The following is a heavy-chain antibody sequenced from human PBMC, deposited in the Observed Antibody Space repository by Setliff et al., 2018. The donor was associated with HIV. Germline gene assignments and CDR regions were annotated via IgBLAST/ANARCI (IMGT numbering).Heavy chain of an antibody. V-gene: IGHV3-43D*04. CDR1: GFTFDDYG. CDR3: VKDTYSTGWYRMDYYYYGMEV. D-gene: IGHD6-19*01. J-gene: IGHJ6*02. Sequence: GGSLRLSCAASGFTFDDYGMHWVRQAPGKGLEWVSFVSWDGSDTYYADSMKGRFTISRDNSKKSLYLQMNSLRAEDTALYYCVKDTYSTGWYRMDYYYYGMEVWGQGTTVTVSS. CDR2: VSWDGSDT.